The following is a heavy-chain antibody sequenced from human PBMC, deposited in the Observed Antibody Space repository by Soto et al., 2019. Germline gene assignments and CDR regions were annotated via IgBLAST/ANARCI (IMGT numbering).Heavy chain of an antibody. CDR3: ARHTLYCGGDLCWFDP. CDR1: GGTFSSYA. V-gene: IGHV1-69*13. D-gene: IGHD2-21*01. Sequence: SVKVSCKASGGTFSSYAISWVRQAPGQGLEWMGGIIPIFGTANYAQKFQGRVTITADESTSTAYMELSSLRSEDTAVYYCARHTLYCGGDLCWFDPWGQGTLVTVSS. J-gene: IGHJ5*02. CDR2: IIPIFGTA.